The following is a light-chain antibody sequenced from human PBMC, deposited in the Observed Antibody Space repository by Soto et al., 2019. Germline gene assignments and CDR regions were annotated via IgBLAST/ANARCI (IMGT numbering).Light chain of an antibody. CDR2: EVS. CDR1: SSDVGGYDH. V-gene: IGLV2-14*01. Sequence: QSVLTQPASVSGSPGQSITISCSGTSSDVGGYDHVSWFQQHPGKAPKLLIYEVSNRPSGVSLRFSGSKSGNTASLTISGLQAEDEADYYCCSYTSSTTYDFGTGTKLTVL. CDR3: CSYTSSTTYD. J-gene: IGLJ1*01.